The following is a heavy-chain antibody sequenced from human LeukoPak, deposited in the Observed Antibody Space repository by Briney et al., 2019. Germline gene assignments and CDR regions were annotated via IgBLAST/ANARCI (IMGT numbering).Heavy chain of an antibody. Sequence: PRGSLTLSCAASGFTFSSYSMNWVRPAPVKGLEWVSSISSSSSYIYYADSVKGRFTISRDNAKNSLYLQMNSLRAEDTAVYYCARERGSVAGTLDTDYWGQGTLVTASS. D-gene: IGHD6-19*01. CDR1: GFTFSSYS. V-gene: IGHV3-21*01. CDR3: ARERGSVAGTLDTDY. J-gene: IGHJ4*02. CDR2: ISSSSSYI.